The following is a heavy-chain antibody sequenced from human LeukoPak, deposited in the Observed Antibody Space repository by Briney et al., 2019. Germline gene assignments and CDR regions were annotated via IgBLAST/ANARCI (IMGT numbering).Heavy chain of an antibody. CDR1: GGSFSGYY. CDR3: ASGEGARLFDY. D-gene: IGHD1-26*01. V-gene: IGHV4-34*01. J-gene: IGHJ4*02. CDR2: INHSGST. Sequence: SETLSLTCAVYGGSFSGYYWSWIRQLPGKGLEWIGEINHSGSTNYNPSLKSRVTISVDTSKNQFSLKLSSVTAADTAVYYCASGEGARLFDYWGQGTLVTVSS.